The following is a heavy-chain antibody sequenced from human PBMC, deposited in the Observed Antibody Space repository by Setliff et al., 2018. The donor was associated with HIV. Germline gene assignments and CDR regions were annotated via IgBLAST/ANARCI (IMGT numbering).Heavy chain of an antibody. CDR3: ARDSSRSSPDYYYYGMDV. V-gene: IGHV1-24*01. CDR2: FDPEDGET. Sequence: ASVKVSCKVSGYTLTELSMHWVRQAPGKGLEWMGGFDPEDGETIYAQKFQGRVTITADESTSTAYMELSSLRSEDTAVYYCARDSSRSSPDYYYYGMDVWGQGTTVTVSS. D-gene: IGHD6-13*01. CDR1: GYTLTELS. J-gene: IGHJ6*02.